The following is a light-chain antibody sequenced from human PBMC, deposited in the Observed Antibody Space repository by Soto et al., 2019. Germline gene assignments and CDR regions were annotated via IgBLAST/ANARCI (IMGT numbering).Light chain of an antibody. CDR2: DVT. CDR1: SSDVGGYNY. Sequence: QSVLTQPRSVSGSPGQSVAISCTGTSSDVGGYNYVSWYQQHPGKAPKLVIYDVTTRPSGVPDRFSGSKSGNTASLTISGLLTEDEADYHCFSHAGNSAVFGTGTKVTVL. J-gene: IGLJ1*01. CDR3: FSHAGNSAV. V-gene: IGLV2-11*01.